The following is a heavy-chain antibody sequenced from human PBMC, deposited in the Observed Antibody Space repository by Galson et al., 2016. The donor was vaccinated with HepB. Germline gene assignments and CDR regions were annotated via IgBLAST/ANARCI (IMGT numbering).Heavy chain of an antibody. V-gene: IGHV1-46*01. Sequence: WVRQAPGQGLEWMGVINPSGGSTAYAQKFQGRVTMTRDTSTSTVYMELSSLRSEDTAVYYCARELVEVRGIRQHSKNYYSAMDVWGQGTTVTVSS. D-gene: IGHD3-10*01. J-gene: IGHJ6*02. CDR2: INPSGGST. CDR3: ARELVEVRGIRQHSKNYYSAMDV.